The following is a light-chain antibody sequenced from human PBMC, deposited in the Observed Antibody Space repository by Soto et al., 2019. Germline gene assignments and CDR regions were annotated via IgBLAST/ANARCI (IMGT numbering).Light chain of an antibody. J-gene: IGKJ1*01. V-gene: IGKV3-20*01. CDR1: QTISHNF. CDR2: GAS. CDR3: QQYGSSTWT. Sequence: EIVLTQSPRTLSLSPGERATLSCRASQTISHNFLAWYQQKPGQAPRVLIYGASSRATGIPDRFSVSGFGTDFTLTISRLEPEYFALYYCQQYGSSTWTLGQGTKVEIK.